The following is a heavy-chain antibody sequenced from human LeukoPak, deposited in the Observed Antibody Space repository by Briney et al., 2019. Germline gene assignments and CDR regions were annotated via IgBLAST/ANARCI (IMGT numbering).Heavy chain of an antibody. J-gene: IGHJ3*02. CDR3: ARGLLLWFGELSGTAEYAFDI. V-gene: IGHV1-8*01. CDR2: MNPNSGNT. D-gene: IGHD3-10*01. Sequence: VSSVKVSCKASGYTFTSYDINWVRQATGQGLEWMGWMNPNSGNTGYAQKFQGRVTMTRNTSISTAYMELSSLRSDDTAVYYCARGLLLWFGELSGTAEYAFDIWGQGTMVTVSS. CDR1: GYTFTSYD.